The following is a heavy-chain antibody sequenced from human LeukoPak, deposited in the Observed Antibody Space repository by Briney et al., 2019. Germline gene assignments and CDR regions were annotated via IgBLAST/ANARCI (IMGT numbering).Heavy chain of an antibody. V-gene: IGHV3-74*01. CDR1: GFTFSSYW. J-gene: IGHJ4*02. Sequence: PGGSLRLSCAAAGFTFSSYWMHWVRQAPGKGLVWVSRINSDGSSKTYVDSVKGRFTISRDNAKNTLYLQMNSLRVEDTAVYYCARPYYYGSGSYRYWGQGTLVTVSS. CDR2: INSDGSSK. CDR3: ARPYYYGSGSYRY. D-gene: IGHD3-10*01.